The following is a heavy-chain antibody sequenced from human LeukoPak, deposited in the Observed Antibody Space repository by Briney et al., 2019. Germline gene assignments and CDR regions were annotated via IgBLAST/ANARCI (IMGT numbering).Heavy chain of an antibody. CDR2: TYYSGST. J-gene: IGHJ4*02. D-gene: IGHD5-12*01. Sequence: SETLSLTCTVSGGSISSYYWSWIRQPPGKGLEWIGYTYYSGSTNYNPSLKSRVTIAVDTSKNQFSLKLSSVTAADTAVYYRARGVWIGYRYRFDYWGQGTLVTVSS. V-gene: IGHV4-59*01. CDR1: GGSISSYY. CDR3: ARGVWIGYRYRFDY.